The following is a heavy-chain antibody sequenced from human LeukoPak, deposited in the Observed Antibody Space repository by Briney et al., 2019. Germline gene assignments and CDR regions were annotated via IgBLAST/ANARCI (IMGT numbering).Heavy chain of an antibody. CDR3: ARCNYDILTGYYYYYMDV. Sequence: GGSLRLSCAASGFTFSSYEMNWVRQAPGKGLEWVSYISSSGSTIYYADSVKGRFTISRDNSKNTLYLQMNSLRAEDTAVYYCARCNYDILTGYYYYYMDVWGKGTTVTISS. V-gene: IGHV3-48*03. D-gene: IGHD3-9*01. CDR1: GFTFSSYE. CDR2: ISSSGSTI. J-gene: IGHJ6*03.